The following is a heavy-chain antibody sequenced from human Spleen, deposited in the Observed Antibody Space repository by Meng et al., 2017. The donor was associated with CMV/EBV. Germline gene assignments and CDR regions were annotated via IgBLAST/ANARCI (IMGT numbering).Heavy chain of an antibody. J-gene: IGHJ6*02. V-gene: IGHV1-2*02. CDR2: INPNSGGT. D-gene: IGHD1-26*01. CDR1: GYTFTGYY. Sequence: ASVKVSCKASGYTFTGYYMHWVRQVPGQGLEWMGWINPNSGGTNYAQKFQGRVTMTGDTSISTAYMELSRLRSDDTAVYYCASPRSVRATLVGYHYYYGMDAWGQGTTVTVSS. CDR3: ASPRSVRATLVGYHYYYGMDA.